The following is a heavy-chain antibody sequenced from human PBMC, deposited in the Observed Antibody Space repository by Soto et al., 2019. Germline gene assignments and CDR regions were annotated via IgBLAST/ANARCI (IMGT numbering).Heavy chain of an antibody. Sequence: ASVKVSCKTSGGTFSSHAINWVRQAPGQGLEWMGGIIPMFGTTNYAQEFKGRVTISADESTSTAYMELSSLRADDAAVYYCARAAIHGSSWYFWFDPWGQGTLVTVSS. CDR1: GGTFSSHA. CDR3: ARAAIHGSSWYFWFDP. CDR2: IIPMFGTT. V-gene: IGHV1-69*13. D-gene: IGHD6-13*01. J-gene: IGHJ5*02.